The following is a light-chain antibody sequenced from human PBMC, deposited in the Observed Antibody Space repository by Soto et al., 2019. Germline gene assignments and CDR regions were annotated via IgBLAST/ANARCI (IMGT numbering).Light chain of an antibody. V-gene: IGLV2-18*01. Sequence: QSALTQPPSVSGSPGQSVTISCTGTSSDVGSYNRVSWYQQPPGTAPKLMIYEVSNRPSGVPDRFSGSKSVNTASLTISGLQAEDEADYYCCLYTSSSTSVVFGGGTKLTVL. CDR3: CLYTSSSTSVV. CDR1: SSDVGSYNR. CDR2: EVS. J-gene: IGLJ2*01.